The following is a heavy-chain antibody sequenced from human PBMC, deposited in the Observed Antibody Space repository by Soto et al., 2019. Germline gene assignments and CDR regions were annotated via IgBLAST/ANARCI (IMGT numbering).Heavy chain of an antibody. J-gene: IGHJ3*02. CDR3: ARGPGDCSGGSCYSEGAFDI. D-gene: IGHD2-15*01. V-gene: IGHV5-51*01. Sequence: PGESLKISRKGSGYSFTSYWIGWVRQMPGKGLEWMGIIYPGDSDTRYSPSFQGQVTISADKSISTAYLQWSSLKASDTAMYYCARGPGDCSGGSCYSEGAFDIWGQGTMVTVSS. CDR2: IYPGDSDT. CDR1: GYSFTSYW.